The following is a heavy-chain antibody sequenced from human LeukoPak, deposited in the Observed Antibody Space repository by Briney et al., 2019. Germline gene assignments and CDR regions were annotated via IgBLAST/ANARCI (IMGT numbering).Heavy chain of an antibody. V-gene: IGHV3-21*01. CDR2: ITRSSIYI. CDR1: AFTFSRYS. Sequence: GGSLRLSCAASAFTFSRYSMNWVRQAPGKGLEWVSSITRSSIYIYYADSVKGRFTISRDNAKNSLYLQMNSLRAEDTAVYYCARVRYDGSGYYSIFDYWGQGTLVTVSS. J-gene: IGHJ4*02. D-gene: IGHD3-22*01. CDR3: ARVRYDGSGYYSIFDY.